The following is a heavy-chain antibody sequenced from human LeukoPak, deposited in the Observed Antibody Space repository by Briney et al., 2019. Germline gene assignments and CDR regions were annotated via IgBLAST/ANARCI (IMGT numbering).Heavy chain of an antibody. V-gene: IGHV3-30-3*01. CDR1: GFTLSSYA. Sequence: GGSLRLSCAASGFTLSSYAMHWVRQAPGKGLEWVAVISYDGSNKYYADSVKGRFTISRDNSKNTLYLQMNSLRAEDTAVYYCAREQIAVAGTNYYYGMDVWGQGTTVTVSS. CDR3: AREQIAVAGTNYYYGMDV. CDR2: ISYDGSNK. D-gene: IGHD6-19*01. J-gene: IGHJ6*02.